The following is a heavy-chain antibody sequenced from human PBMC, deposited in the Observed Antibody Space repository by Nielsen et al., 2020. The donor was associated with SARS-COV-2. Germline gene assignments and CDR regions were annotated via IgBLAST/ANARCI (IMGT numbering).Heavy chain of an antibody. CDR1: GFTFSTYP. D-gene: IGHD1-26*01. CDR3: AKISGSQRHYFDF. Sequence: GGSLRLSCAASGFTFSTYPLHWVRQAPGKGLEWVAIISFDGDYRYYADSVKGRFTISRDNAKNTLYLQLNSLRAEDTAVFYCAKISGSQRHYFDFWGQGALVTVSS. CDR2: ISFDGDYR. J-gene: IGHJ4*02. V-gene: IGHV3-30-3*01.